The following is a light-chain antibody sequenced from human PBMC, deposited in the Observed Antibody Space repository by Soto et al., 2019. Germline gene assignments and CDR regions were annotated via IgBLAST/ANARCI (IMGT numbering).Light chain of an antibody. CDR2: AVS. J-gene: IGKJ1*01. V-gene: IGKV3-15*01. Sequence: EIMMTQSPGTLSASPGERATLSCRASQSVSSNLAWYQQKPGQAPRLLIYAVSTRATGIPARFSGSGSGTEFTLTISSLQSEDFAVYYCPQYNKWPLTFGQGTKVDIK. CDR3: PQYNKWPLT. CDR1: QSVSSN.